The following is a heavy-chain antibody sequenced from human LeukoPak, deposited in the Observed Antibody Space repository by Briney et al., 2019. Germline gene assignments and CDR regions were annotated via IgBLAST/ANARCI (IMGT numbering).Heavy chain of an antibody. CDR3: ASLSDSSGYYPLEDY. CDR2: INPNSGGT. Sequence: ASVKVSCKASGYTFTGYYMHLVRQAPGQGLEWMGRINPNSGGTNYAQKFQGRVTMTRDTSISTAYMELSSLTSDDTAVYHCASLSDSSGYYPLEDYWGQGTLVTVSS. CDR1: GYTFTGYY. D-gene: IGHD3-22*01. V-gene: IGHV1-2*06. J-gene: IGHJ4*02.